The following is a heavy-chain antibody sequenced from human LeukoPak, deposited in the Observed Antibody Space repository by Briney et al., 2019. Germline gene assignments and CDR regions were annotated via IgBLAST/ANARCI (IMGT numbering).Heavy chain of an antibody. J-gene: IGHJ4*02. CDR3: ARDSGERGSGSYLIAY. CDR1: GDTFTNYY. V-gene: IGHV1-46*01. D-gene: IGHD3-10*01. CDR2: INPSGSST. Sequence: ASVKVSCKASGDTFTNYYIHWVRQAPGQGLEWMGIINPSGSSTSYAQKFQGRVTMTRDTSTSTVNMELSRLRSDDTAVYYCARDSGERGSGSYLIAYWGQGTLVTVSS.